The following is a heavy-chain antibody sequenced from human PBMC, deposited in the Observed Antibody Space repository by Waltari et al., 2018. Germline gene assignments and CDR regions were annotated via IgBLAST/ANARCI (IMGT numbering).Heavy chain of an antibody. CDR3: AGTTWRFGNNIDS. CDR1: GGFISSHY. J-gene: IGHJ4*02. Sequence: QVDLQQAGPGLVRPSETLSLTCSVSGGFISSHYWSWIRQSPGKGLEWIGFIYYGGDKNYHPSFKSRLTISVDTSKSQVSLVLTSVTAADTAVYFCAGTTWRFGNNIDSWGQGTLVTVSS. V-gene: IGHV4-59*11. D-gene: IGHD3-3*01. CDR2: IYYGGDK.